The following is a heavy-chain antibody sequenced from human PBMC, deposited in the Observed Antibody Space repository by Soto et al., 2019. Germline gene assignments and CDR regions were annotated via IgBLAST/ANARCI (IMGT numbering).Heavy chain of an antibody. CDR1: GYSFTSCG. Sequence: AAVKFSCNASGYSFTSCGISWVRQARGQGVEWMGWISAYNGNTNYAQKLQGRGTITTYTYTSTTNMELRSIRSDDTAMSYCARPLAGSTHRGMDVWGQGTTVTVSS. V-gene: IGHV1-18*01. J-gene: IGHJ6*02. D-gene: IGHD6-19*01. CDR3: ARPLAGSTHRGMDV. CDR2: ISAYNGNT.